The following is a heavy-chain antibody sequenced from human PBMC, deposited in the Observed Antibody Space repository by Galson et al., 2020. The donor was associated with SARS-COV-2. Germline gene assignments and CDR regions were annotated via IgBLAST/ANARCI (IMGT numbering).Heavy chain of an antibody. J-gene: IGHJ4*02. CDR2: ISYDGTNK. Sequence: GGSLRLSCAASGFTFSNYGMNWVRQAPGKGLEWVAFISYDGTNKYYTDSVKGRFTISRDNSRNTLDLQMSSLRPEDSAVYYCAKHHYDISTGHYMLGFGHFDYWGQGTLVTVSS. V-gene: IGHV3-30*18. D-gene: IGHD3-9*01. CDR3: AKHHYDISTGHYMLGFGHFDY. CDR1: GFTFSNYG.